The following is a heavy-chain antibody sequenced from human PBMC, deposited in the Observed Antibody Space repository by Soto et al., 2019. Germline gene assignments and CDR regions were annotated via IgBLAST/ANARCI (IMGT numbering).Heavy chain of an antibody. D-gene: IGHD3-3*01. V-gene: IGHV4-34*01. CDR2: INHSGST. J-gene: IGHJ6*02. CDR1: GGSFSGYY. Sequence: PSETLSLTCAVYGGSFSGYYWSWIRQPPGKGLEWIGEINHSGSTNYNPSLKSRVTISVDTSKNQFSLKLSSVTAADTAVYYCARGPPRDFWSGYYTGYYYYYYGMDVWGQGTTVTSP. CDR3: ARGPPRDFWSGYYTGYYYYYYGMDV.